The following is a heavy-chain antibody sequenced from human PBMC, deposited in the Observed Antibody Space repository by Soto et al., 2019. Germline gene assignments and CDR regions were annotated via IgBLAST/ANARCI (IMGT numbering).Heavy chain of an antibody. Sequence: GGSLRLSCAASGFTFSNYGMHWVRQAPGKGLEWVAVISYDGSNKYYADSVKGRFTISRDNSKNTLYLQMNSLRAEDTAVFYCAKDQGYYYDSSGYYPEPAFDIWGQGTMVTVSS. CDR1: GFTFSNYG. V-gene: IGHV3-30*18. J-gene: IGHJ3*02. CDR2: ISYDGSNK. CDR3: AKDQGYYYDSSGYYPEPAFDI. D-gene: IGHD3-22*01.